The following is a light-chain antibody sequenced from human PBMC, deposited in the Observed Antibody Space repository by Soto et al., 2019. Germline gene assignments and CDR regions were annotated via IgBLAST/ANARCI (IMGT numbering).Light chain of an antibody. CDR1: QSINSY. CDR2: AAS. CDR3: QHRSK. J-gene: IGKJ4*02. Sequence: EIVLTQSPATLSFFPGERATLSCRASQSINSYLAWYQQKPGQAPRLLMSAASNRATGIPARFSGSGSGTAFTITISILEPEDVAVYSCQHRSKFGGGTKVEIK. V-gene: IGKV3-11*01.